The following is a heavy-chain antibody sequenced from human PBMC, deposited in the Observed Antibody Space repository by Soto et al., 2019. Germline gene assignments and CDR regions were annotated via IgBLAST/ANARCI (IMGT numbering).Heavy chain of an antibody. CDR2: ISTDGSRT. CDR3: VTDSFRAGVITVTFLSY. J-gene: IGHJ4*02. V-gene: IGHV3-64D*06. D-gene: IGHD4-17*01. Sequence: PGGSLRLSCSASGFTFSSYAMDWVRQAPGQGLEWLSAISTDGSRTFYADSVKGRFTISRDNSKNTLYLQMSSLRAEDTAVYYCVTDSFRAGVITVTFLSYWGQGTLVTVSS. CDR1: GFTFSSYA.